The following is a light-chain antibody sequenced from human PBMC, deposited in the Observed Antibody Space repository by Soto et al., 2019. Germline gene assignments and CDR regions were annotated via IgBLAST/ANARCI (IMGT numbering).Light chain of an antibody. J-gene: IGKJ1*01. CDR3: QQYNNWPQRT. Sequence: EIVLRQSPGTLCLSPGERATLSCRASQSVSSNLAWYQQKPGQAPRLLIYGASTRATGIPARFSGSGSGTEFTLTISSLQSEDFAVYYCQQYNNWPQRTFGQGTKVDI. CDR1: QSVSSN. CDR2: GAS. V-gene: IGKV3-15*01.